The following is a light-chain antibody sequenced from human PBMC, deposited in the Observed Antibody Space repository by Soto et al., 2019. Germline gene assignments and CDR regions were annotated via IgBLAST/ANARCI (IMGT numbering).Light chain of an antibody. Sequence: QSVLTQPRSVSGSPGQSVTISCTGTSSDVGGYNFVSWYQQHPGKAPKLMIYDVSQRPSGVPDRFSASKSGNTASLTISGLEAEDEADYYCCEYAGSYALFGGGTKVTVL. V-gene: IGLV2-11*01. CDR3: CEYAGSYAL. J-gene: IGLJ2*01. CDR1: SSDVGGYNF. CDR2: DVS.